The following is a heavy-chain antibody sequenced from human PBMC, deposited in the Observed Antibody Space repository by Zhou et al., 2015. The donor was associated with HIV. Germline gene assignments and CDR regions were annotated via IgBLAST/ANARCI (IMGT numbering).Heavy chain of an antibody. CDR1: GGTFSSYA. V-gene: IGHV1-69*01. CDR3: ACHSSGWTAGGAAFDI. Sequence: QVQLVQSGAEVKKPGSSVKVSCKASGGTFSSYAISWVRQAPGQGLEWMGGIIPIFGTANYAQKFQGRVTITADESTSTAYMELSSLRSEDTAVYYCACHSSGWTAGGAAFDIWGQGTMVTVSS. J-gene: IGHJ3*02. D-gene: IGHD6-19*01. CDR2: IIPIFGTA.